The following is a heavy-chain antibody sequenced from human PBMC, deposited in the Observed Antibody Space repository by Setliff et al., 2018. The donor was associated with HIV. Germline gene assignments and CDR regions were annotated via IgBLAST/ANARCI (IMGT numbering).Heavy chain of an antibody. V-gene: IGHV4-4*08. J-gene: IGHJ4*02. CDR1: GGSISNYY. CDR2: IYSSGST. D-gene: IGHD3-10*01. CDR3: ARDSRGYFVY. Sequence: PSETLSLTCTVSGGSISNYYWSWIRQPPGKGLEWIGHIYSSGSTNYNPSLKSRVTISVDTSKNQISLKLSSVTAADTAVYYCARDSRGYFVYWGQGTLVTVS.